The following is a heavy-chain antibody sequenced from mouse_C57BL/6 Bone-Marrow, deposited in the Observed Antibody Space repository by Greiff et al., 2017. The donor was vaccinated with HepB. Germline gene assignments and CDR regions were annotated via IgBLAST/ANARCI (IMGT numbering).Heavy chain of an antibody. CDR1: GYTFTSYW. CDR3: ARQMQLRPIYFDY. V-gene: IGHV1-52*01. Sequence: VQLQQPGAELVRPGSSVKLSCKASGYTFTSYWMHWVKQRPIQGLEWIGNIDPSDSETHYNQKFKDKATLTVDKSSSTAYMQLSSLTSEDSAVYYCARQMQLRPIYFDYWGQGTTLTVSS. D-gene: IGHD3-2*02. J-gene: IGHJ2*01. CDR2: IDPSDSET.